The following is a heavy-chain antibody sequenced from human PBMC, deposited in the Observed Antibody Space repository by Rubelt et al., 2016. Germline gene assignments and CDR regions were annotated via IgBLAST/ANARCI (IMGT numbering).Heavy chain of an antibody. CDR3: ARAPGDYFDY. D-gene: IGHD2-8*02. J-gene: IGHJ4*02. CDR1: GFTFSSYA. Sequence: QPGRSLRLSCAASGFTFSSYAMHWVRQAPGKGLEWVAVISYDGSNKYYADSVKGRFTISRDNSKNTLYLQMNSLRAEDTAVYYCARAPGDYFDYWGRGTLVTVSS. V-gene: IGHV3-30*04. CDR2: ISYDGSNK.